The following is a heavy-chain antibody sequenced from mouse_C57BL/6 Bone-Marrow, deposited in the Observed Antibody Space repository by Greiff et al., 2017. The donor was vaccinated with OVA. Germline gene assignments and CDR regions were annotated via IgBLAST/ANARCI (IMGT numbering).Heavy chain of an antibody. CDR1: GYTFPSYW. J-gene: IGHJ4*01. Sequence: QQPGAELVRPGTSVKLSCQASGYTFPSYWMHWVKQRPGQGLEWIGVIDPSDSYTNYTQKFKGKATLTVDTSSSTAYMQLSSLTSEDSAVYYCARGDYWGQGTSVTVSS. CDR3: ARGDY. V-gene: IGHV1-59*01. CDR2: IDPSDSYT.